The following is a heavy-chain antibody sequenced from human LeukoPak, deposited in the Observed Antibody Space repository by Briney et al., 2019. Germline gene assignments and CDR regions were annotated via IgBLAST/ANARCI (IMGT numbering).Heavy chain of an antibody. J-gene: IGHJ6*03. D-gene: IGHD3-3*01. Sequence: KPGGSLRLSCAASGFTFSDYYMNWIRQAPGKGLEWISYISPSGDTRYYADSVKARFTISRDNSQNTVSLQVNNLRIEDTALYYCAKTSLSDASGHYYYMDVWDKGTTVTVSS. V-gene: IGHV3-11*04. CDR1: GFTFSDYY. CDR3: AKTSLSDASGHYYYMDV. CDR2: ISPSGDTR.